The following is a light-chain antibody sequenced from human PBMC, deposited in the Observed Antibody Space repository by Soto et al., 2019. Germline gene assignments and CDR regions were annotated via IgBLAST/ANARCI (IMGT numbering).Light chain of an antibody. J-gene: IGKJ1*01. Sequence: DIQMTQSPSTLSASVGDRVTITCRASQSISNWLAWYQQKPGKAPNLLIYKASSLESGVPSRFSGSGSGTEFPLSISSLQPDDFATYYCQQYDSYPRTFGQGTKVEIK. CDR2: KAS. V-gene: IGKV1-5*03. CDR1: QSISNW. CDR3: QQYDSYPRT.